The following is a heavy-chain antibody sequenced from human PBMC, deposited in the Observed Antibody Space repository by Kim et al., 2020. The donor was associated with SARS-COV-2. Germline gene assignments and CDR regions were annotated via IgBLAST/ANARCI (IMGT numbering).Heavy chain of an antibody. Sequence: YADSLKDRITSSRDKAKNSMYLQMNGLRDEDTAVYYCAGGYYYYYNYGMDVWGQGTTVTVSS. V-gene: IGHV3-48*02. CDR3: AGGYYYYYNYGMDV. D-gene: IGHD3-22*01. J-gene: IGHJ6*02.